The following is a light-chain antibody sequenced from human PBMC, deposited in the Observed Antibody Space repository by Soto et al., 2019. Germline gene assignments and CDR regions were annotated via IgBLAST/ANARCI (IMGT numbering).Light chain of an antibody. Sequence: EIVMTQSPATLSVSPGERATLSCRASQSVSSNLSWYQQQNGRAPRLLLYGASTRATGIPARFSGSGSGTEFTLTISSLQSEDFAVYYCQQYNNWPWTFGQGTKVEIQ. CDR2: GAS. CDR1: QSVSSN. J-gene: IGKJ1*01. CDR3: QQYNNWPWT. V-gene: IGKV3-15*01.